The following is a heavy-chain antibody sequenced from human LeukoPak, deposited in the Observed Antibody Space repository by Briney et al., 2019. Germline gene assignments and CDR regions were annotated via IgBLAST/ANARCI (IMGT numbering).Heavy chain of an antibody. CDR1: GFTVSSRY. J-gene: IGHJ4*02. CDR2: IYGGGGT. Sequence: PGGSLRLSCAASGFTVSSRYMSWVRQAPGKGLEWVSVIYGGGGTYYADPVKGRFTISRDSSKNTLFLQMNSLRAEDTAVYYCARQYSSSSEFDYWGQGTLVTVSS. D-gene: IGHD6-6*01. V-gene: IGHV3-66*04. CDR3: ARQYSSSSEFDY.